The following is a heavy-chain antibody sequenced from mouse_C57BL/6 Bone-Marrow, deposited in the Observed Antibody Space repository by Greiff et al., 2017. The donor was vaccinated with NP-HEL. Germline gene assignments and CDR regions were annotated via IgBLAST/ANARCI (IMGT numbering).Heavy chain of an antibody. J-gene: IGHJ4*01. Sequence: EVQRVESGGGLVKPGGSLKLSCAASGFTFSSYAMSWVRQTPEKRLEWVATISDGGSYTYYPDNVKGRFTISRDNAKNNLYLQMSHLKSEDTAMYYCAREIYYDYDGDYAMDYWGQGTSVTVSS. CDR2: ISDGGSYT. V-gene: IGHV5-4*01. D-gene: IGHD2-4*01. CDR1: GFTFSSYA. CDR3: AREIYYDYDGDYAMDY.